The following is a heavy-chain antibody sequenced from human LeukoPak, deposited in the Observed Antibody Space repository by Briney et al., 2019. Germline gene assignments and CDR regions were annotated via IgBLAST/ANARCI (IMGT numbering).Heavy chain of an antibody. J-gene: IGHJ4*02. CDR1: GYTFTSYD. V-gene: IGHV1-3*01. Sequence: GASVKVSCKASGYTFTSYDMHWVRQAPGQRLEWMGWSNAGNGNTKYSQKFQGRVTITRDTSASTAYMELSSLRSEDTAVYYCARLGAATRRFDYWGQGTLVTVSS. CDR3: ARLGAATRRFDY. CDR2: SNAGNGNT. D-gene: IGHD2-15*01.